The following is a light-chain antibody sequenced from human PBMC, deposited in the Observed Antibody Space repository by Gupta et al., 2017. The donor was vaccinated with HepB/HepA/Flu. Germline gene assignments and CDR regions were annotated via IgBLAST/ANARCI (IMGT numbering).Light chain of an antibody. V-gene: IGKV1-39*01. CDR3: QQSNSTPLT. CDR1: QRISIY. J-gene: IGKJ2*01. Sequence: DIQITHSPSYLSASVGDRVTITRRASQRISIYLNWYQKKPVKAPKLLIYAASSFQSGVPSRFSGSGAGKDFTITISRQQHEDFATCYCQQSNSTPLTFGQGTKVEIK. CDR2: AAS.